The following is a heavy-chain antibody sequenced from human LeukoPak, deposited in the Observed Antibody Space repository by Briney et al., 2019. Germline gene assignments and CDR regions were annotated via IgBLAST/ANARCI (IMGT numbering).Heavy chain of an antibody. D-gene: IGHD6-19*01. CDR2: IYPGDSDT. Sequence: GESLQISCQGSGYSFTSYWIGWVRQMPGKGLEWMGIIYPGDSDTRYSPSFQGQVTISADKSISTAYLQWSSLKASDTAMYYCARLGDIAVPLGSYFDYWGQGTLVTVSS. J-gene: IGHJ4*02. CDR3: ARLGDIAVPLGSYFDY. V-gene: IGHV5-51*01. CDR1: GYSFTSYW.